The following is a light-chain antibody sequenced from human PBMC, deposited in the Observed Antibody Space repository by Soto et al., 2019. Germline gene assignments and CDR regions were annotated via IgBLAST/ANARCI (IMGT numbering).Light chain of an antibody. CDR1: QSVSSY. CDR2: DAS. V-gene: IGKV3-11*01. CDR3: QQRSNWAIFT. Sequence: EIVLTQSPATLSLSPGERATLSCRASQSVSSYLAWYQQKPGQAPRLLIYDASNRATGIPARFSGSGSGTDFTLTISSLEPEDFAVYYSQQRSNWAIFTFGPGTKVDIK. J-gene: IGKJ3*01.